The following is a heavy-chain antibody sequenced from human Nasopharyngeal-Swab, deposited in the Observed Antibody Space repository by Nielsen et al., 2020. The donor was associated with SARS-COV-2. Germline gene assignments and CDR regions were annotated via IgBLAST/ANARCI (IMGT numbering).Heavy chain of an antibody. CDR1: GFTFSSYA. V-gene: IGHV3-30-3*01. Sequence: GESLKISCAASGFTFSSYAMHWVRQAPGKGLEWVAVISYDGSNKYYADSVKGRFTISRDNSKNTLYLQMNSLRAEDTAVYYCARGRIAGWGQGTLVTVS. CDR2: ISYDGSNK. D-gene: IGHD6-13*01. CDR3: ARGRIAG. J-gene: IGHJ4*02.